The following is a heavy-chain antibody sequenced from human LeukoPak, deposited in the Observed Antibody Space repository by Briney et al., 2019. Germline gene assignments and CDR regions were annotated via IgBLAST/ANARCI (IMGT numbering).Heavy chain of an antibody. CDR3: ARRPSRGDSSSWYKDNWYFDL. CDR1: GFTVSSNY. V-gene: IGHV3-66*04. Sequence: GGSLRLSCAASGFTVSSNYMSWVRQAPGKGLEWVSVIYSGGSTYYADSVKGRFTISRDNSKNTLYLQMNSLRAEDTAVYYCARRPSRGDSSSWYKDNWYFDLWGRGTLVTVSS. D-gene: IGHD6-13*01. CDR2: IYSGGST. J-gene: IGHJ2*01.